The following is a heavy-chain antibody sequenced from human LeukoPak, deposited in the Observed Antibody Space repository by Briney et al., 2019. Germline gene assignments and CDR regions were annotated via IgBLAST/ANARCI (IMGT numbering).Heavy chain of an antibody. CDR2: IYTSGST. D-gene: IGHD3-22*01. CDR3: ARLAYYYDSSGYPSNYYYYYYMDV. V-gene: IGHV4-4*07. CDR1: GGSISSYY. J-gene: IGHJ6*03. Sequence: PSETLSLTCTVSGGSISSYYWSWIRQPAGKGLEWIGRIYTSGSTNYNPSLKSRVTMSVDTSKNQFSLKLSSVTAADTAVYYCARLAYYYDSSGYPSNYYYYYYMDVWGKGTTVTVSS.